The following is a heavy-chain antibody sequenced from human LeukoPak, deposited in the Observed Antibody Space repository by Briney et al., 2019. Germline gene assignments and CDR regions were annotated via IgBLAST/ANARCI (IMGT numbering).Heavy chain of an antibody. J-gene: IGHJ4*02. CDR3: ARDWDYYGSGATGY. CDR2: INPNSGGT. Sequence: ASVKVSCKASGYTFTGYYMHWVRQAPGQGLEWMGRINPNSGGTNYAQKFQGRVTMTTDTSTSTAYMELRSLRSDDTAVYYCARDWDYYGSGATGYWGQGTLVTVSS. V-gene: IGHV1-2*06. D-gene: IGHD3-10*01. CDR1: GYTFTGYY.